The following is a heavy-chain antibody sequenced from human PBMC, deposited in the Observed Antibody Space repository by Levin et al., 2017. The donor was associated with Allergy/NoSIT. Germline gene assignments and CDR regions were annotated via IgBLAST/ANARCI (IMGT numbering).Heavy chain of an antibody. J-gene: IGHJ4*02. CDR1: GFTFSDYY. CDR2: VYSDGTIT. Sequence: GGSLRLSCAASGFTFSDYYMHWVRQAPGKGLEWVSRVYSDGTITDYADSVKGRFTISRDNARNTLYLQMNSLRAEDTAVYYCARGGCSSTSCLDNWGQGILVTVSS. CDR3: ARGGCSSTSCLDN. D-gene: IGHD2-2*01. V-gene: IGHV3-74*01.